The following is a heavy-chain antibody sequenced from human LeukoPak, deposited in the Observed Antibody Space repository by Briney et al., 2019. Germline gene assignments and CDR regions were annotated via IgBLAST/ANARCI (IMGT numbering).Heavy chain of an antibody. V-gene: IGHV5-51*01. D-gene: IGHD5-18*01. J-gene: IGHJ4*02. CDR3: ARSYSYGSINFDY. CDR2: IYPGDSET. Sequence: GEALKISCKGSGYNFTNYWIAWVRQMPGKGREWMGIIYPGDSETTYSPSFQGQVTISADKSISTAYLQWSSLKASDTAMYYCARSYSYGSINFDYWGQGTLVTVSS. CDR1: GYNFTNYW.